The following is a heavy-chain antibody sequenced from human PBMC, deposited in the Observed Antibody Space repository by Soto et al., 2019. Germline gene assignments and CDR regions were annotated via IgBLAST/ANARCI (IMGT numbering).Heavy chain of an antibody. CDR1: GGSISSGDYY. D-gene: IGHD6-6*01. Sequence: QVQLQESGPGLVKPSQTLSLTCTVSGGSISSGDYYWSWIRQPPGKGLEWIGYIYYSGSTYYNPSPKSRFTISVDTSKHQFSPKLSSVTAADTAVYYCAVSIGARYFDYWGQGTLVTVSS. CDR2: IYYSGST. V-gene: IGHV4-30-4*01. J-gene: IGHJ4*02. CDR3: AVSIGARYFDY.